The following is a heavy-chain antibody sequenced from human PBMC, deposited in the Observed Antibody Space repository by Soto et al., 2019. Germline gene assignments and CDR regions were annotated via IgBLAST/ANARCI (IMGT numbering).Heavy chain of an antibody. Sequence: GGSLRLSCAASGFTFSSYAMHWVRQAPGKGLEWVAVISYDGSNKYYADSVKGRLTISRDNSKNTLYLQMNSLRAEDTAVYYCARDFRENSYSGYYPNDYWGQGTLVTVSS. CDR2: ISYDGSNK. J-gene: IGHJ4*02. CDR3: ARDFRENSYSGYYPNDY. D-gene: IGHD3-22*01. CDR1: GFTFSSYA. V-gene: IGHV3-30-3*01.